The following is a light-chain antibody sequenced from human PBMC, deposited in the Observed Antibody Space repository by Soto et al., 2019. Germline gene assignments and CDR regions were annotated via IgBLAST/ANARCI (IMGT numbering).Light chain of an antibody. V-gene: IGKV1-5*03. Sequence: DIQMTQSPSTLSASIGVRVTITCRASRNIGSWLAWYQQKAGKAPNLLIYKASTLETGVPSRFSGSASGTEFTLTISSLQPDDFSTYYCQQHANYPITFGGGTKVDIK. CDR2: KAS. CDR3: QQHANYPIT. CDR1: RNIGSW. J-gene: IGKJ4*01.